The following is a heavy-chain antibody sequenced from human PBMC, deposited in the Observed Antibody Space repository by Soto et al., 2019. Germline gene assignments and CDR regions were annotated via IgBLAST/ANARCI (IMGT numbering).Heavy chain of an antibody. V-gene: IGHV4-34*01. Sequence: SETLSLTCAVYGGSFSGYYWSWIRQPPGKGLEWIGEINHSGSTNYNPSLKSRVTISVDTSKNKFSLKLSSVTAADTAVYYCARAEWLRFGDYYYMDVWGKGTTVT. D-gene: IGHD5-12*01. CDR2: INHSGST. CDR3: ARAEWLRFGDYYYMDV. J-gene: IGHJ6*03. CDR1: GGSFSGYY.